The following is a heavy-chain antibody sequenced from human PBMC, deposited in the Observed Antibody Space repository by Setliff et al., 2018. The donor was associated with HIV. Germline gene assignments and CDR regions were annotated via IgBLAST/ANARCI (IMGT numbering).Heavy chain of an antibody. D-gene: IGHD3-10*01. J-gene: IGHJ4*02. CDR2: IHYSGST. V-gene: IGHV4-59*11. CDR3: AREAYFFASGTYYFDS. Sequence: PSETLSLTCTVSGGSISSHYWSWIRQPPGKGLEWIGSIHYSGSTNYNPSLKSRVTISVDTSKNQFSLKLSSVTAADTALYFCAREAYFFASGTYYFDSWGQGTLVTSPQ. CDR1: GGSISSHY.